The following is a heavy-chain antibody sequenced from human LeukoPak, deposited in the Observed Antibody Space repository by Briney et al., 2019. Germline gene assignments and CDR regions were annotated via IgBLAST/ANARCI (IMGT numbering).Heavy chain of an antibody. CDR2: IREDGSER. CDR3: ARDLGYCSGGSCYSEPVDAFDI. J-gene: IGHJ3*02. V-gene: IGHV3-7*01. Sequence: GGSLRLSCAASGFTFSRYWMSWVRQAPGKGPEWVANIREDGSERYYVDSVRGRFTISRDNAKNSLYLQINSLRAEDTAVYYCARDLGYCSGGSCYSEPVDAFDIWGQGTMVTVSS. CDR1: GFTFSRYW. D-gene: IGHD2-15*01.